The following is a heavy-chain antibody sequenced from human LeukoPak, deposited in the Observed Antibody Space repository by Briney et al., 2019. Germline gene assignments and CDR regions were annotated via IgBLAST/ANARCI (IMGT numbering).Heavy chain of an antibody. J-gene: IGHJ4*02. CDR2: ISGTGGST. V-gene: IGHV3-23*01. D-gene: IGHD3-10*01. CDR3: ARDRGPFDY. CDR1: GFTFSNYA. Sequence: GGSLRLSCAASGFTFSNYAMSWVRQAPGKGLEWVAGISGTGGSTHYANSVKGRFTISRDNSKNTLYLQMNSLRAEDTAVYYCARDRGPFDYWGQGTLVTVSS.